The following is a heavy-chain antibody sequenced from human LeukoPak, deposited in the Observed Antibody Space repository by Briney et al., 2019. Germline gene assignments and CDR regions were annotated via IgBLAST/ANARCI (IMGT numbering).Heavy chain of an antibody. Sequence: SVKVSCKASGGTFSSYAISWVRQAPGQGLEWMGGIIPIFGTANYAQKFQGRVTITADESTSTAYMELSSLRSEDTAVYYCAINSVGYCSGGSCYIFAFDIWGQGTMVTVSS. CDR1: GGTFSSYA. D-gene: IGHD2-15*01. V-gene: IGHV1-69*01. CDR2: IIPIFGTA. CDR3: AINSVGYCSGGSCYIFAFDI. J-gene: IGHJ3*02.